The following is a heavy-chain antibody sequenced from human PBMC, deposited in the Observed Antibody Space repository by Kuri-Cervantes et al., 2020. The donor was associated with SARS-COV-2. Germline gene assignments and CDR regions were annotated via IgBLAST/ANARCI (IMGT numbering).Heavy chain of an antibody. J-gene: IGHJ4*02. Sequence: LSLTCAASGITFSTYDMHWVRQAPGKGLEWVARIRYDGSIKYYADLVKGRFTISRDNAENTLYLQMNSLRAEDTAVYYCARDGNYYDSSGLIDYWGQGTLVTVSS. CDR1: GITFSTYD. V-gene: IGHV3-33*01. CDR3: ARDGNYYDSSGLIDY. D-gene: IGHD3-22*01. CDR2: IRYDGSIK.